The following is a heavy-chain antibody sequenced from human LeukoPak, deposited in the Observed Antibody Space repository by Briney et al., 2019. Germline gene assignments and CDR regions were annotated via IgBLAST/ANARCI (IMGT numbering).Heavy chain of an antibody. CDR1: GFTFSSYA. Sequence: GGSLRLSCAASGFTFSSYAMRWVRQAPGKGLEWVSAISGSGGSTYYADSVKGRFTISRDNSKNTLYLQMNSLRAEDTAVYYCAKAINPSGSYYFDYWGQGTLVTVSS. D-gene: IGHD1-26*01. V-gene: IGHV3-23*01. CDR3: AKAINPSGSYYFDY. CDR2: ISGSGGST. J-gene: IGHJ4*02.